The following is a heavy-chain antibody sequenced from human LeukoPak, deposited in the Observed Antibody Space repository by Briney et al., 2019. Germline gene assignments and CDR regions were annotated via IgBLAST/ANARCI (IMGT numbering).Heavy chain of an antibody. CDR1: GFTLSSSA. CDR2: ISSDGNIK. CDR3: ARGGGLDV. Sequence: GRSLRLSCAASGFTLSSSAMHWVRQAPGKGLEWVAVISSDGNIKYYTDSVKGRFTISRDNSKNTLYLQMSNLRAEDTAVYFCARGGGLDVWGQGATVTVSS. V-gene: IGHV3-30-3*01. J-gene: IGHJ6*02. D-gene: IGHD3-16*01.